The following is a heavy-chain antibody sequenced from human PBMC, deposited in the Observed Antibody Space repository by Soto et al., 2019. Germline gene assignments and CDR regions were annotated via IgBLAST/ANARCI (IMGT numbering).Heavy chain of an antibody. CDR3: ARHLYSSASGYSYYYYGMDV. J-gene: IGHJ6*02. Sequence: GESLKISYRGSGGSFASYWIGWVRQMPGKDLQWMGIIYPGDSDTRYSPSFQGQVTISADKSISTAYLQWSSLKASDTAMYYCARHLYSSASGYSYYYYGMDVWGQGTTVTVSS. CDR2: IYPGDSDT. D-gene: IGHD6-6*01. CDR1: GGSFASYW. V-gene: IGHV5-51*01.